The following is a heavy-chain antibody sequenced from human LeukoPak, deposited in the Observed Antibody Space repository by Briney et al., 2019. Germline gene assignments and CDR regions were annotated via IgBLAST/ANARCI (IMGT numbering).Heavy chain of an antibody. J-gene: IGHJ5*02. Sequence: GGSLRLSCAASGFTFSSYAMSWIRQAPGKGLEWVSAISGSGGSTYYADSVRRRFTISRDNSKNTLYLQMNSLRAEDTAVYYCAKLFYIVVVPAAISAWGQGTLVTVSP. CDR2: ISGSGGST. D-gene: IGHD2-2*02. CDR3: AKLFYIVVVPAAISA. CDR1: GFTFSSYA. V-gene: IGHV3-23*01.